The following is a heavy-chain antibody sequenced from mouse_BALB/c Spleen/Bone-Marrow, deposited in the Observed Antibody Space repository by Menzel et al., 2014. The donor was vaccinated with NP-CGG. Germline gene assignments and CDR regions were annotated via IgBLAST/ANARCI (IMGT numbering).Heavy chain of an antibody. CDR2: IRSKSNDYGT. CDR3: VRHWGAMGY. Sequence: EVKVVESGGGLVQPKGSLKLSCAASGFTFNTYAMNWVRQAPGKGLEWVARIRSKSNDYGTYYADSVKDRFTISRDDSQTMLYLQMNNLKTEDTGMYYCVRHWGAMGYWGQGTSVTVSS. CDR1: GFTFNTYA. V-gene: IGHV10-1*01. J-gene: IGHJ4*01.